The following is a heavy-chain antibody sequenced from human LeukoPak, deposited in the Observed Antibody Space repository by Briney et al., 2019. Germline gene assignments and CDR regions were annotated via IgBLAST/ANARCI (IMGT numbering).Heavy chain of an antibody. CDR1: GYTFTSYG. Sequence: ASVKVSCKASGYTFTSYGISWVRQAPGQGLEWMGWISAYNGNTNYAQKLQGRVTMTTDTSTSTAYMELRSLRSDDTAVYYCARDSIAARPGGDTEGYFDYWGQGTLVTVSS. D-gene: IGHD6-6*01. J-gene: IGHJ4*02. V-gene: IGHV1-18*01. CDR3: ARDSIAARPGGDTEGYFDY. CDR2: ISAYNGNT.